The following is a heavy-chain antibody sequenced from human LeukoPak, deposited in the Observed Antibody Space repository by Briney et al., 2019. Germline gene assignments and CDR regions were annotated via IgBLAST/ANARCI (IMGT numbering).Heavy chain of an antibody. J-gene: IGHJ4*02. Sequence: SETLSLTCAVYGGSFSGYYWSWIRQPPGKGLEWLGEINHSGNTTYNPSLKSRVTISEDTSKNQFSLKLSSVTAADTAVYYCAKAYGDYGTKAYRRAYFDYWGEGTLVTVSS. V-gene: IGHV4-34*01. D-gene: IGHD4-17*01. CDR3: AKAYGDYGTKAYRRAYFDY. CDR1: GGSFSGYY. CDR2: INHSGNT.